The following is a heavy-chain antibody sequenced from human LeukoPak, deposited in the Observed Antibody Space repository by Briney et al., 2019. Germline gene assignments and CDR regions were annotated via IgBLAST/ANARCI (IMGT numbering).Heavy chain of an antibody. D-gene: IGHD3-10*01. CDR3: ARGPRITIIRGGQWYCHMDV. CDR2: INPSGGST. V-gene: IGHV1-46*01. CDR1: GFIFSNYA. J-gene: IGHJ6*03. Sequence: GGSLRLSCAASGFIFSNYAMHWVRQAPGQGLEWMGIINPSGGSTSYAQKFQGRVTMTRDMSTSTVYMELSSLRSEDTAVYYCARGPRITIIRGGQWYCHMDVWGKGTTVTISS.